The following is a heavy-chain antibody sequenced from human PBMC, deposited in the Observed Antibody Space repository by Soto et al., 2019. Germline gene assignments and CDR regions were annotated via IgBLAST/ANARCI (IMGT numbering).Heavy chain of an antibody. J-gene: IGHJ6*02. V-gene: IGHV4-59*01. CDR3: ARDQRLRFGGHYGMDV. CDR2: IYYSGST. CDR1: GGPIGSYY. D-gene: IGHD3-10*01. Sequence: ASETLSLTCTVAGGPIGSYYGSWIRQPPGKGLEWIGYIYYSGSTNYNPSLKSRVTISVDTSKNQFSLKLSSVTAADTAVYYCARDQRLRFGGHYGMDVWGQGTTVTVSS.